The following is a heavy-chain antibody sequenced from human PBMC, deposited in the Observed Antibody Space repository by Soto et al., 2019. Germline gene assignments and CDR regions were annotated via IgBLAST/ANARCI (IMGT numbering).Heavy chain of an antibody. CDR1: GGSISSSSYY. J-gene: IGHJ6*02. D-gene: IGHD4-4*01. V-gene: IGHV4-39*01. CDR3: ATNYAYYYYYGMDV. CDR2: IYYSGST. Sequence: NPSETLSLTCTFSGGSISSSSYYWGWIRQPPGKGLEWIGSIYYSGSTYYNPSLKSRVTISVDTSKNQFSLKLSSVTAADTAVYYCATNYAYYYYYGMDVWGQGTTVTVSS.